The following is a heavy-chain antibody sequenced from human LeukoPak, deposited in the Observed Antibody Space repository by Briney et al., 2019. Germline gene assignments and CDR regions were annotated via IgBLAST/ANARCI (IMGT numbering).Heavy chain of an antibody. J-gene: IGHJ4*02. V-gene: IGHV1-2*02. Sequence: ASVKVSCKASGYTFTGYYMHWVGQAPGQGLEWMGWINPNRGGTNYAQKFQGRVTMTRDTSISTAYMELSRLRSDDTAVYYCARDTRITMVRGVIVYWGQGSLVTVYS. CDR1: GYTFTGYY. CDR2: INPNRGGT. D-gene: IGHD3-10*01. CDR3: ARDTRITMVRGVIVY.